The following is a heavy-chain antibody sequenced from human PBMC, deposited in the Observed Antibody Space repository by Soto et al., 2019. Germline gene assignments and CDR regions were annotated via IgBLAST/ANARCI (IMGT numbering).Heavy chain of an antibody. Sequence: EVQLLESGGGLVQPGGSLRLSCAASGFTFSSYAMSWVRQAPGKGLEWVSAISGSGGRTYYADSVKGRFTISRDNSKNTLYLQMNSLRAEDTAVYYCANYGSGSSLPDYWGQGTLVTVSS. CDR2: ISGSGGRT. D-gene: IGHD3-10*01. J-gene: IGHJ4*02. V-gene: IGHV3-23*01. CDR3: ANYGSGSSLPDY. CDR1: GFTFSSYA.